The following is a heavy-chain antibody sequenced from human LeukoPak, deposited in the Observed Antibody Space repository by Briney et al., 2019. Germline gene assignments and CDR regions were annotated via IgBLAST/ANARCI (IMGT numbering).Heavy chain of an antibody. CDR1: GFTFSSYA. Sequence: GGSLRLSCAASGFTFSSYAKSWVRQAPGKGLEWVSAISGSGGSTYYADSVKGRFTISRDSSKNTLYLQMNSLRAEDTAVYYCAKAIYDYVWGSYRYIDYWGQGTLVTVSS. D-gene: IGHD3-16*02. V-gene: IGHV3-23*01. CDR3: AKAIYDYVWGSYRYIDY. CDR2: ISGSGGST. J-gene: IGHJ4*02.